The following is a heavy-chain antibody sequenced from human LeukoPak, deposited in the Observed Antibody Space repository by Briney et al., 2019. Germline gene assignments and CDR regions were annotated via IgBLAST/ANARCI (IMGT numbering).Heavy chain of an antibody. CDR1: GFTFSSYA. CDR2: ISGSGGST. D-gene: IGHD3-22*01. J-gene: IGHJ4*02. CDR3: ATHLIPTYYYDSSGYYSFPTYFDY. Sequence: PGGSLRLSCAASGFTFSSYAMSWVRQAPGKGLEWVSAISGSGGSTYYADSVKGRFTISRDNSKNTLYLQMNSLRAEDTAVYYCATHLIPTYYYDSSGYYSFPTYFDYWGQGTLVTVSS. V-gene: IGHV3-23*01.